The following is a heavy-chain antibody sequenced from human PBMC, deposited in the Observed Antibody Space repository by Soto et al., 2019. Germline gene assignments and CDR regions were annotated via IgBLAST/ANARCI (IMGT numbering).Heavy chain of an antibody. CDR2: ISSSGSTI. V-gene: IGHV3-48*03. Sequence: GGSLRLSCAASGFTFSSYEMNWVRQAPGKGLEWVSYISSSGSTIYYADSVKGRFTISRDNAKNSLYLQMNSLRAEDTAVYYCARDMGAKLYYYYGMDVWGQGTTVTVSS. D-gene: IGHD3-16*01. CDR3: ARDMGAKLYYYYGMDV. J-gene: IGHJ6*02. CDR1: GFTFSSYE.